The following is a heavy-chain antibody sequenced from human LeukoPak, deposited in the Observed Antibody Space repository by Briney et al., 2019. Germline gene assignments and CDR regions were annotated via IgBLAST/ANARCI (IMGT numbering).Heavy chain of an antibody. CDR2: ISAYNGNT. CDR3: ARDAGDLYYYDSSGYYDY. J-gene: IGHJ4*02. Sequence: ASVKVSCKASGYTFTSYVISWVRQAPGQGLEWMGWISAYNGNTNYAQKLQGRVTMTTDTSTSTAYMELRSLRSDDTAVYYCARDAGDLYYYDSSGYYDYWGQGTLVTVSS. CDR1: GYTFTSYV. D-gene: IGHD3-22*01. V-gene: IGHV1-18*01.